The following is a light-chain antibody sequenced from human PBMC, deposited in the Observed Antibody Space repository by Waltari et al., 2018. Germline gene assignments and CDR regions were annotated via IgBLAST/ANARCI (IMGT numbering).Light chain of an antibody. V-gene: IGKV1-5*03. J-gene: IGKJ2*01. CDR2: KSS. CDR1: QSISIW. Sequence: IKINQLPSTLPASLRDRLAITCRASQSISIWFAWYQQRSGKAPKLLISKSSSLESGVPSRFSGSGSGTEFTLTITNLHPDDFATYYCQHYDNYPVAFGQGTKLEIK. CDR3: QHYDNYPVA.